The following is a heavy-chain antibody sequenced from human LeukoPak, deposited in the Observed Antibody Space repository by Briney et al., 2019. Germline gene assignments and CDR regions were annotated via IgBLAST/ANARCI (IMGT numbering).Heavy chain of an antibody. CDR1: GFTFSSYD. CDR3: EKGQPSADY. D-gene: IGHD2-2*01. J-gene: IGHJ4*02. Sequence: GGSLRLSCAASGFTFSSYDMHWVPQAPGKGLEWVAVISYDGSNKYYTDTVKGRFTISRDNSKNTLYLQMNSLRAEDTAVYYCEKGQPSADYWGQGTLVTVSS. V-gene: IGHV3-30*18. CDR2: ISYDGSNK.